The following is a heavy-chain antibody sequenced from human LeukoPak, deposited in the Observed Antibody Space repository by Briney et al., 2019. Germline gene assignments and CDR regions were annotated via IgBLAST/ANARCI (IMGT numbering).Heavy chain of an antibody. CDR3: ARCASGTDYDFWSGYYIGAFDI. V-gene: IGHV4-38-2*02. D-gene: IGHD3-3*01. Sequence: PSETLSLTCTVSGYSISSGYYWGWIRQPPGKGLEWIGSIYHSGSTYYNPSLKSRVTISVDTSKDQFSLKLSSVTAADTAVYYCARCASGTDYDFWSGYYIGAFDIWGQGTMVTVSS. J-gene: IGHJ3*02. CDR1: GYSISSGYY. CDR2: IYHSGST.